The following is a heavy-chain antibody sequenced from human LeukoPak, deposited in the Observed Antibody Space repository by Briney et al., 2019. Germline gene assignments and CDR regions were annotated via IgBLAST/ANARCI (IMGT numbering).Heavy chain of an antibody. J-gene: IGHJ3*02. CDR2: IYSGGST. CDR3: AREFIVGAHDAFDI. V-gene: IGHV3-53*01. CDR1: GFTVSSNY. D-gene: IGHD1-26*01. Sequence: PGGSLRLSCAASGFTVSSNYMSWVRQAPGKGLEWVSVIYSGGSTYYADSVKGRFTISRDNSKNTLYLQMNSLRAEDTAVYYCAREFIVGAHDAFDIWGQGTMVTVSS.